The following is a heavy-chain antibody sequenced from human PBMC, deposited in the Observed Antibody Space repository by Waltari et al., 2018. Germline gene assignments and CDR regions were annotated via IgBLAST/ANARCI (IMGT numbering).Heavy chain of an antibody. V-gene: IGHV4-4*02. CDR1: GDSMSSSYW. CDR2: VHGSGRA. D-gene: IGHD2-15*01. J-gene: IGHJ4*02. Sequence: QLQLQESGPGLVKPSGTLSLTCAVSGDSMSSSYWWSWVRQPPGKGLEWIGQVHGSGRANYNPSFASLVTVSLDTPNNQFSLRVTSATAADTAIYYCARDRGRGLYLDSWGPGTLVAVSP. CDR3: ARDRGRGLYLDS.